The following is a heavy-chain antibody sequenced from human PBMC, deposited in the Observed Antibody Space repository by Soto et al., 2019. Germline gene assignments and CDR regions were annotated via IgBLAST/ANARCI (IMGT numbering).Heavy chain of an antibody. CDR1: GFPLTTSGVG. V-gene: IGHV2-5*02. D-gene: IGHD1-7*01. CDR3: AHSTTGPLSEAVEYYYGMDV. J-gene: IGHJ6*02. Sequence: QITWNESGPTPVKPTHPLTLTCTFTGFPLTTSGVGEAWIRQPPRKALAWLAFIYWDDDKRSSTSLKSRLTVTKLTYKNQVVLTMANMHFVDTETYYTAHSTTGPLSEAVEYYYGMDVCGQGTTFTVSS. CDR2: IYWDDDK.